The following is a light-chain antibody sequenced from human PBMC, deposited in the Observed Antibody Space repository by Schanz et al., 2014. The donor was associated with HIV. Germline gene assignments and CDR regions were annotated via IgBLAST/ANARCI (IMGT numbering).Light chain of an antibody. CDR2: AAS. V-gene: IGKV3-20*01. Sequence: EIVLTQSPGTLSLSPGERATLSCRASQSVSSSYLAWYQQKRDQPPRLLIYAASTRATGIPDRFSGSGSGTDFSLTISSLEPEDFAVYYCQQYGSSPWTFGQGTKVEIK. CDR3: QQYGSSPWT. J-gene: IGKJ1*01. CDR1: QSVSSSY.